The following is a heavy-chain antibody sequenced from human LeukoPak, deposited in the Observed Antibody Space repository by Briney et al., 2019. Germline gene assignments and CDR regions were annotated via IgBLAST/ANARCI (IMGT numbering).Heavy chain of an antibody. J-gene: IGHJ5*02. V-gene: IGHV3-21*01. CDR1: GFTFSSYS. D-gene: IGHD3-16*01. Sequence: GGSLRLSCAASGFTFSSYSMNWVRQAPGKGLEWVSSISSSSSYIYYADSVKGRFTISRDNAKNSLYLQMNSLRAEDTAVYYCARDGPVSGWFDPWGQGTLVTVSS. CDR3: ARDGPVSGWFDP. CDR2: ISSSSSYI.